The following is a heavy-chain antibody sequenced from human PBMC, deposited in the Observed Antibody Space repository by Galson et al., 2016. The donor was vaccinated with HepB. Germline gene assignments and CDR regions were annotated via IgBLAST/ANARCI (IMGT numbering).Heavy chain of an antibody. CDR2: ISYDGSDK. CDR1: GFTFNTYS. Sequence: LSCAASGFTFNTYSIHWVRQAPGKGLEWVAVISYDGSDKDYADSVKGLFTISRDNSKNMLYLQMNSLRNEDTAVYYCARSTSDSSTWYVNYYYGMDVWGQGTTVTVSS. V-gene: IGHV3-30-3*01. D-gene: IGHD6-13*01. CDR3: ARSTSDSSTWYVNYYYGMDV. J-gene: IGHJ6*02.